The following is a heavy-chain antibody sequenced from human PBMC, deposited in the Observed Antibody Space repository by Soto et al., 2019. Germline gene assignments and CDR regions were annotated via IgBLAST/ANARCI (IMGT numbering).Heavy chain of an antibody. D-gene: IGHD6-19*01. V-gene: IGHV4-39*01. CDR3: AGQYSSGWYLPYYFDY. CDR2: IYYSGST. CDR1: GGSISSSSYY. Sequence: SETLSLTCTVSGGSISSSSYYWGWIRQPPGKGLEWIGSIYYSGSTYYNPSLKSRVTISVDTSKNQFSLKLSSVTAADTAVYYCAGQYSSGWYLPYYFDYWGQGTLVTVSS. J-gene: IGHJ4*02.